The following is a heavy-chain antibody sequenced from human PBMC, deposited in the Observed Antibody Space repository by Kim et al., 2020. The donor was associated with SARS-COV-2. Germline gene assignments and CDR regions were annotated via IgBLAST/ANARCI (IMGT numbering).Heavy chain of an antibody. V-gene: IGHV1-18*01. J-gene: IGHJ6*02. CDR2: ISAYNGNT. D-gene: IGHD3-9*01. CDR3: ARGVPDDILTGYYVIGYYYGMDV. CDR1: GYTFTSYG. Sequence: ASVKVSCKASGYTFTSYGISWVRQAPGQGLEWMGWISAYNGNTNFAQKLQGRVTMTTDTSTSTAYMELRSLRSDDTAVYYCARGVPDDILTGYYVIGYYYGMDVWGQGTTVTVSS.